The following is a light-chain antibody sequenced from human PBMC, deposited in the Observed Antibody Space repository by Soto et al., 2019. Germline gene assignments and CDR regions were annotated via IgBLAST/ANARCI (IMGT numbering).Light chain of an antibody. CDR2: AAS. CDR3: QQSYSTPFT. Sequence: DIQMTQSPSSLSASVGDRVTITCRTSQSIRSSLNWYQQKPGKAPNLLIYAASRLQSGVPSRFSGSGSGTDFTLTISSLQPAYFATNYCQQSYSTPFTFGPGTKVDIK. CDR1: QSIRSS. V-gene: IGKV1-39*01. J-gene: IGKJ3*01.